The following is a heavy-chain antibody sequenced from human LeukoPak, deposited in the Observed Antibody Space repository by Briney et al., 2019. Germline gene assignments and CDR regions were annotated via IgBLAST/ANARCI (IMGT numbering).Heavy chain of an antibody. D-gene: IGHD4-11*01. CDR3: ARYSNYPHYYYYMDV. Sequence: SVKVSCKASGGTFNSYGISWVRQAPGQGLEWMGGIIPIFGTANYAQKFQGRATITTDESTSTAYMELSSLTSEDTAVYYCARYSNYPHYYYYMDVWGKGTTVTVSS. CDR2: IIPIFGTA. J-gene: IGHJ6*03. V-gene: IGHV1-69*05. CDR1: GGTFNSYG.